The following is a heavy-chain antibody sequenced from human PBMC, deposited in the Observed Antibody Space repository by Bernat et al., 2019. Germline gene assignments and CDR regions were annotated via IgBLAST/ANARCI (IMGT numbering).Heavy chain of an antibody. CDR1: GFSLSNARMG. V-gene: IGHV2-26*01. Sequence: QVTLKESGPVLVKPTETLTLTCTVSGFSLSNARMGVSWIRQPPGKALEWLAHIFSNDEKSYSTSLKSRLTISKDTSKSQVVLTMTNMDPVDTATYCCARISWNDGDDVRDDAFDIWGQGTMVTVSS. CDR2: IFSNDEK. CDR3: ARISWNDGDDVRDDAFDI. J-gene: IGHJ3*02. D-gene: IGHD4-17*01.